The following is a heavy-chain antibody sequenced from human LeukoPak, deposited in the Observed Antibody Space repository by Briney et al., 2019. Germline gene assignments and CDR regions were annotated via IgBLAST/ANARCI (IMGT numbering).Heavy chain of an antibody. CDR1: GGSISSFY. V-gene: IGHV4-59*01. D-gene: IGHD2-2*01. J-gene: IGHJ4*02. CDR2: ISYSGNT. CDR3: ASIGCSSTSCYYPFDY. Sequence: KPSETLSLTCTVSGGSISSFYWSWIRQPPGKGLEWIGYISYSGNTNYNPSLKSRVTISLDTAKKQFSLKLNSVTAADTAVYYCASIGCSSTSCYYPFDYWGQGTLVTVSS.